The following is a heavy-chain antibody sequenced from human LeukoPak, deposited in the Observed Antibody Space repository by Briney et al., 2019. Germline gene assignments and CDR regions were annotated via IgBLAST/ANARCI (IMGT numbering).Heavy chain of an antibody. Sequence: SETLSLTCTVSGGSISSYYWSWLRQPPGKGLEWIGYIYYSGSTNYNPSLKSRVTISVDTSKNQFSLKLSSVTAADTAVYYCARQPVYNSYYYYYGMDVWGQGTTVTVSS. V-gene: IGHV4-59*08. CDR3: ARQPVYNSYYYYYGMDV. CDR2: IYYSGST. J-gene: IGHJ6*02. D-gene: IGHD1-20*01. CDR1: GGSISSYY.